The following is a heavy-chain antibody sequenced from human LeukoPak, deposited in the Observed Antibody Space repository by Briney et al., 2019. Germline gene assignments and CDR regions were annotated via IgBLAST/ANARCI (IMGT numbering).Heavy chain of an antibody. Sequence: PGGSLRLSCAASGFTVSSNYMSWVRQAPGKGLEWVSVIYSGGSTYYADSVKGRFTISRDNSKNTLYLQMNSLRAEDTAVYYCARCEGEWEPYWFDPWGRGTLVTVSS. CDR3: ARCEGEWEPYWFDP. CDR2: IYSGGST. CDR1: GFTVSSNY. J-gene: IGHJ5*02. V-gene: IGHV3-53*01. D-gene: IGHD1-26*01.